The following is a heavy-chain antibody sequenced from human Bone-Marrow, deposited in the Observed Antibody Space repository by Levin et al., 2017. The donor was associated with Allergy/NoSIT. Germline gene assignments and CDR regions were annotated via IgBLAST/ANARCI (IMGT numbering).Heavy chain of an antibody. CDR1: GFTFSNYV. Sequence: GESLKISCAASGFTFSNYVMSWVRQAPGKGLEWVSGISGGGGSTYYADSVKGRFTISRDNSKNTLYLQMNSLRAEDTAVYYCAKRFHPNTYNSGSHSADSWGQGTLVTVSS. CDR3: AKRFHPNTYNSGSHSADS. V-gene: IGHV3-23*01. D-gene: IGHD1-26*01. J-gene: IGHJ4*02. CDR2: ISGGGGST.